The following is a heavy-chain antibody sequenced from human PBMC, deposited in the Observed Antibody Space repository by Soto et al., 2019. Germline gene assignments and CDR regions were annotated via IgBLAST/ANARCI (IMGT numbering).Heavy chain of an antibody. V-gene: IGHV3-48*01. D-gene: IGHD3-10*01. J-gene: IGHJ4*02. CDR2: ISSSSFTI. Sequence: GGSLRLSCAASGFRFSDYSMNWVRQAPGRGLEWVSYISSSSFTIHYADSVKGRFTISRDNAKNTLYVQMNSLRTEDTAVYYCVKHCGSGSYDYWGQGTLVTVSS. CDR1: GFRFSDYS. CDR3: VKHCGSGSYDY.